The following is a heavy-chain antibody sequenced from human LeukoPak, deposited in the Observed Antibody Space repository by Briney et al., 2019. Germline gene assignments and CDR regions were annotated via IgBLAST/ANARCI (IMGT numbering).Heavy chain of an antibody. V-gene: IGHV1-18*01. J-gene: IGHJ4*02. D-gene: IGHD6-13*01. Sequence: ASVKVSCKASGYTFTSYGITWVRQAPGQGLEWMGWINANNGNTNYAQNLQGRVTMTTDTSTSTVYVELRSLKSDDTAVYYCARGPIAAAGDSWGQGTLVTVSS. CDR1: GYTFTSYG. CDR3: ARGPIAAAGDS. CDR2: INANNGNT.